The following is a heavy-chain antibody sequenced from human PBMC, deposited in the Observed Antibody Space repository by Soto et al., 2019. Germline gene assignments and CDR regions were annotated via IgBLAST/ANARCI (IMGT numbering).Heavy chain of an antibody. J-gene: IGHJ5*02. CDR1: GFTFSSYG. CDR2: ISYDGSNK. CDR3: AKDFIAVAGTP. V-gene: IGHV3-30*18. Sequence: QVQLVESGGGVVQPGRSLRLSCAASGFTFSSYGMHWVRQAPGQGLEGVGVISYDGSNKYYEDSVKGRFTISRDNSKNTLYLQMNSLRAEDTAVYYCAKDFIAVAGTPWGQGTLVTVSS. D-gene: IGHD6-19*01.